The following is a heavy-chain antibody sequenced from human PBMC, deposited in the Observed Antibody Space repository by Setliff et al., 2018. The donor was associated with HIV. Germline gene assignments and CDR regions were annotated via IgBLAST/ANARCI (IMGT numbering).Heavy chain of an antibody. D-gene: IGHD3-10*01. V-gene: IGHV4-61*05. CDR1: GGSISSSSYY. CDR2: INSSGRT. CDR3: ARGSYTVRIDY. Sequence: SETLSLTCTVSGGSISSSSYYWGWIRQPPGKGPEWIGYINSSGRTNYNPSLKGRVTISRDTSENQFSLRLSSVTAADTAVYYCARGSYTVRIDYWGQGTQVTVSS. J-gene: IGHJ4*02.